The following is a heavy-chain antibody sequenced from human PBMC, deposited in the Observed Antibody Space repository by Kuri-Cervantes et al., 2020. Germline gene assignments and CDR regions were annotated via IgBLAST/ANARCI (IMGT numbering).Heavy chain of an antibody. Sequence: SCAVSGGSISSSNWWNWVRQPPGKWLEWIGESYHSGSTNYNPSLKSRVTISVDKSKNQFSLKLYSVTAADTAVYYCARSTSGTPFDYWGQGTLVTVSS. CDR3: ARSTSGTPFDY. CDR2: SYHSGST. D-gene: IGHD6-19*01. CDR1: GGSISSSNW. V-gene: IGHV4-4*02. J-gene: IGHJ4*02.